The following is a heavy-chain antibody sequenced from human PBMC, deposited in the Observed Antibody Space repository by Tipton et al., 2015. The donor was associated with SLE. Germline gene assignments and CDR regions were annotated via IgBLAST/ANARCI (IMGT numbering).Heavy chain of an antibody. CDR3: ARRRSSSLDY. V-gene: IGHV4-34*01. J-gene: IGHJ4*02. D-gene: IGHD6-6*01. CDR2: INHGGST. CDR1: GGSFSGYY. Sequence: TLSLTCAVYGGSFSGYYWSWIRQPPGKGLEWIGEINHGGSTNYNPSLKSRVTISVDTSKNQFSLKLSSVTAADTAVYYCARRRSSSLDYWGQGTLVTVSS.